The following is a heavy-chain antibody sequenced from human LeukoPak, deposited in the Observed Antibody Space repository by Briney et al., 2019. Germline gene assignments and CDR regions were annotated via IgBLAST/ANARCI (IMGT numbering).Heavy chain of an antibody. V-gene: IGHV6-1*01. CDR2: TYYRSQWFD. CDR3: VRIRGLRLFDY. CDR1: GDSVSNNRAS. J-gene: IGHJ4*02. Sequence: SQTLSLTCAISGDSVSNNRASWGWIRQSPSRGLEWLGRTYYRSQWFDDYAPSLRSRITINPDTSKNQFSLQLTSVTPEDTAVYYCVRIRGLRLFDYWGQGTLVTVSS. D-gene: IGHD3-3*02.